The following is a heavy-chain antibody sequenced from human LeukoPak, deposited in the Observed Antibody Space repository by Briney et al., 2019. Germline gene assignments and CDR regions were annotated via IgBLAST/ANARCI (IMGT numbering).Heavy chain of an antibody. CDR2: IIPIFGTA. V-gene: IGHV1-69*05. Sequence: GASVKVSCKASGGTFSSYAISWVRQAPGQGLEWMGGIIPIFGTANYAQKFQGRVTITTDESTSTAYMELSSLRSEDTAVYYCAGYKYIVWFGESPLDYWGQGTLVTVSS. J-gene: IGHJ4*02. CDR3: AGYKYIVWFGESPLDY. CDR1: GGTFSSYA. D-gene: IGHD3-10*01.